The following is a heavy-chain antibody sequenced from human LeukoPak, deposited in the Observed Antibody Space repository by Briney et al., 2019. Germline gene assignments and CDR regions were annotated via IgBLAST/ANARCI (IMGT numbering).Heavy chain of an antibody. D-gene: IGHD2-2*01. CDR1: GFTFSGYD. J-gene: IGHJ5*02. CDR2: IRYDGSNK. Sequence: PGGSLRLSCAASGFTFSGYDMHWLRQAPGKGLEGVAFIRYDGSNKYYADSVKGRFTIYRDNSKNTLYLQMNSLRAEDAAVYYCGKGGPAAVSNWFDPWGQGTLVTVSS. V-gene: IGHV3-30*02. CDR3: GKGGPAAVSNWFDP.